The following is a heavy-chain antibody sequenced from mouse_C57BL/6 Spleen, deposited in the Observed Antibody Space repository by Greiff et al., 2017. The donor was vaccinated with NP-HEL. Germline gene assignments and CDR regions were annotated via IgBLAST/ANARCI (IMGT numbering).Heavy chain of an antibody. J-gene: IGHJ1*03. Sequence: EVKVVESGGGLVQPGGSLKLSCAASGFTFSDYYMYWVRQTPEKRLEWVAYISNGGGSSYYPDTVKGRFTISRDNAKNTLYLHLSRLKSEDTDMYYCAGGYWYFDVWGTGTTVTVSS. CDR3: AGGYWYFDV. CDR1: GFTFSDYY. V-gene: IGHV5-12*01. CDR2: ISNGGGSS.